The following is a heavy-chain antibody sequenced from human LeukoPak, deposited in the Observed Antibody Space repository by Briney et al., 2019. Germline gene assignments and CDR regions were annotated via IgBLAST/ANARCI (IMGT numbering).Heavy chain of an antibody. D-gene: IGHD1-7*01. CDR3: ARKAQYNGHYPLDY. Sequence: GGSLRLSCAASGFTFTSYSMSWVRQAPGKGLEWVSGTSDRGDYTYYADSVKGRFTISRDSSKNTLFLQTNSLRAEDTALYFCARKAQYNGHYPLDYWGQGTLVTVSS. V-gene: IGHV3-23*01. CDR2: TSDRGDYT. J-gene: IGHJ4*02. CDR1: GFTFTSYS.